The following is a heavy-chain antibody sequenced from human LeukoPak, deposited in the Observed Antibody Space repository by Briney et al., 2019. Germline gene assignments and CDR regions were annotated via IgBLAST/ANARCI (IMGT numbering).Heavy chain of an antibody. D-gene: IGHD6-19*01. CDR3: ARSQWLVPCWFDP. CDR2: INHSGST. Sequence: PSETLSLTCTVSGYSISSGYYWSWIRQPPGKGLEWIGEINHSGSTNYNPSLKSRVTISVDTSKNQFSLKLSSVTAADTAMYYCARSQWLVPCWFDPWGQGTLVTVSS. V-gene: IGHV4-38-2*02. CDR1: GYSISSGYY. J-gene: IGHJ5*02.